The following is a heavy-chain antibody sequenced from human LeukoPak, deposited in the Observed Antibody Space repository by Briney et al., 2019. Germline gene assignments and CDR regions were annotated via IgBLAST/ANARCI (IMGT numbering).Heavy chain of an antibody. CDR1: GFTFSSYW. CDR2: INSDGSST. CDR3: AREKYSSSWYHYYYGMDV. Sequence: PGGSLRLSCAASGFTFSSYWMHWVRQAPGKGLVWVSRINSDGSSTSYADSVKGRFTISRDNAKNTLYLQMNSLRAEDTAVYYCAREKYSSSWYHYYYGMDVWGQGTTVTVSS. V-gene: IGHV3-74*01. J-gene: IGHJ6*02. D-gene: IGHD6-13*01.